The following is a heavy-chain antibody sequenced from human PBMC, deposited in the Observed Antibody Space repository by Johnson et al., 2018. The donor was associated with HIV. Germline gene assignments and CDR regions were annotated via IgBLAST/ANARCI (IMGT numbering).Heavy chain of an antibody. D-gene: IGHD6-6*01. J-gene: IGHJ3*02. Sequence: VQLVESGGGLVQPGGSPRVSCAASGITFSHAWMTWVRQAPGKGLEWVGRIKSKTDGGTTDYDAPVKGRFTISRDDSKNTLYLQMNSLKTEDTAVYYCTTLAESSSSMYAFDIWGQGTMLTVSS. CDR1: GITFSHAW. CDR2: IKSKTDGGTT. V-gene: IGHV3-15*01. CDR3: TTLAESSSSMYAFDI.